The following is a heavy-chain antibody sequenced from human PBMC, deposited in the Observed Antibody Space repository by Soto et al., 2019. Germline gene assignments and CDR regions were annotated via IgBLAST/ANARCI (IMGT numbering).Heavy chain of an antibody. CDR1: GFTFSSDS. CDR2: ISRDSNNK. CDR3: ASNGYSYGR. V-gene: IGHV3-48*02. Sequence: EVQLVESGGRLVQTGESLRLSCVDSGFTFSSDSMNWVRQAPGKGLEWVSYISRDSNNKYYADSVKGRFTISRDNAKNSLYLQMDSLRYEDTAVYYCASNGYSYGRWGQGTLVTVSS. J-gene: IGHJ4*02. D-gene: IGHD5-18*01.